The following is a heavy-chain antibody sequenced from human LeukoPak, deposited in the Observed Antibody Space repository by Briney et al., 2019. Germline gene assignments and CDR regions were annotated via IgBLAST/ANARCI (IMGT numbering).Heavy chain of an antibody. CDR3: AREADIVATMVDY. Sequence: GGSLRLSCAASGFTFSSYWMSWVRQAPGKGLEWVANIKQDGSEKYYVDSVKGRFTISRDNAKNSLYLQMNSLRAEDTAVYHCAREADIVATMVDYWGQGTLVTVSS. D-gene: IGHD5-12*01. CDR2: IKQDGSEK. V-gene: IGHV3-7*01. J-gene: IGHJ4*02. CDR1: GFTFSSYW.